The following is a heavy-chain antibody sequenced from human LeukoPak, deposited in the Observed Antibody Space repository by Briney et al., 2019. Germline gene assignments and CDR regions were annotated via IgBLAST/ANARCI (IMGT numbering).Heavy chain of an antibody. Sequence: TGGSLRLSCAASGFTFSSYAMSWVRQAPGKGLEWVSAISGSGGSTYYADSVKGRFTISRDNSKNTLYLQMNSLRAEDTAVYYCAKDYSSGGDYFDYWGQGTLVTVSS. V-gene: IGHV3-23*01. J-gene: IGHJ4*02. CDR1: GFTFSSYA. CDR2: ISGSGGST. D-gene: IGHD6-19*01. CDR3: AKDYSSGGDYFDY.